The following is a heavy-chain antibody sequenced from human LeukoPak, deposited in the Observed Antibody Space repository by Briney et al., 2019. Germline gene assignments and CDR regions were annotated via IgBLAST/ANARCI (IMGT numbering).Heavy chain of an antibody. Sequence: PSETLSLTCAVSGGSISSGGYSWSWIRQPAGKGLEWIGRIYLSDNTNYNSPSLRSRVTMSPDTSMNRFSLKLSSVTAADTAVYYCARGSYGYIDQWGQGLLVTVSS. CDR1: GGSISSGGYS. V-gene: IGHV4-61*02. CDR2: IYLSDNT. J-gene: IGHJ4*02. D-gene: IGHD3-16*01. CDR3: ARGSYGYIDQ.